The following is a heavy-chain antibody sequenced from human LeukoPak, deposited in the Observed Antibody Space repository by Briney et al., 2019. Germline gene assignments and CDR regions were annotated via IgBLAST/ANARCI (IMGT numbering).Heavy chain of an antibody. CDR2: IYYSGST. CDR3: ARQTGSGLFILP. V-gene: IGHV4-59*08. Sequence: PSETLSLTCAVYGGSFSGYYWSWIRQPPGKGLEWIGYIYYSGSTYYNPSLRSQVSISIDTSKNQFSLRLTSVTAADTAVYYCARQTGSGLFILPGGQGTLVTVSS. J-gene: IGHJ4*02. D-gene: IGHD3/OR15-3a*01. CDR1: GGSFSGYY.